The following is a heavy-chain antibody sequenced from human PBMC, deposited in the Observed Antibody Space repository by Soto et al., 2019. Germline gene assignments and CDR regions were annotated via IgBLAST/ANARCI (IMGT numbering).Heavy chain of an antibody. CDR2: ISGSGGST. CDR1: GFTFSSYA. D-gene: IGHD3-16*01. CDR3: AKARGGLGYFDY. V-gene: IGHV3-23*01. J-gene: IGHJ4*02. Sequence: GGSLRLSCASSGFTFSSYAMSWVRQAPGRGLEWVSAISGSGGSTYYADSVKGRFTISRDNSKNTLYLQMNGLRAEDTAVYYCAKARGGLGYFDYWGQGTLVTVSS.